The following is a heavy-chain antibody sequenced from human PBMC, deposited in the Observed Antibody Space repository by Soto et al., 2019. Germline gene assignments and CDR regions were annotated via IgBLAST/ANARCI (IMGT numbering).Heavy chain of an antibody. CDR1: GFTFSSYA. CDR3: ARDLIVGATYYTYYYGMDV. V-gene: IGHV3-30-3*01. CDR2: ISYDGSNK. D-gene: IGHD1-26*01. J-gene: IGHJ6*02. Sequence: GGSLRLSCAASGFTFSSYAMHWVRQAPGKGLEWVAVISYDGSNKYYADSVKGRFTISRDNSKNTLYLQMNSLRAEDTAVYYCARDLIVGATYYTYYYGMDVWGQGTTVTVSS.